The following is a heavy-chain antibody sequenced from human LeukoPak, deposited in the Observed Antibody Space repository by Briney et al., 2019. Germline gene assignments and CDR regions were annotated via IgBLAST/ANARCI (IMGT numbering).Heavy chain of an antibody. D-gene: IGHD2-2*01. CDR3: AKDPGSTSCCGVLGDY. V-gene: IGHV3-30*02. CDR2: IRYDGSNK. J-gene: IGHJ4*02. CDR1: RFTFSSYG. Sequence: PGGSLRLSCVAYRFTFSSYGMHWVRQAPGKGLEWVAFIRYDGSNKYYADSVKGRFTISRDNSKNTLYLQINSLRAEDTAVYYCAKDPGSTSCCGVLGDYWGQGILVTVS.